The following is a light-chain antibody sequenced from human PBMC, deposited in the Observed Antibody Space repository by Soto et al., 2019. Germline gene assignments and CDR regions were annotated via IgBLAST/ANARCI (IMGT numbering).Light chain of an antibody. J-gene: IGLJ2*01. CDR1: NSDIGGYNY. CDR3: SSYTSSSTLV. Sequence: QSALTQPASVSGSPGQSITISCTGTNSDIGGYNYVSWYQQHPGKAPKLVIFDVSNRPSGVSSRFSGSKSGNTASLTISGLQAEDEADYYCSSYTSSSTLVFGGGTKVTVL. V-gene: IGLV2-14*03. CDR2: DVS.